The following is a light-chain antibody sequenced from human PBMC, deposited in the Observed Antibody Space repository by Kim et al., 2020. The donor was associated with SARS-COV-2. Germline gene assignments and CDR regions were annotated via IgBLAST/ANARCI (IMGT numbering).Light chain of an antibody. V-gene: IGKV3-15*01. Sequence: EIVMTQSPDTLSVSPGERATLSCRASQSVRSILAWYQHKPGQAPRLLIYGASIRATGIPARFSGSGSGTECTLNISSLQSEDFAVYSCQQYSTWPLTFGGGTKVDIK. CDR3: QQYSTWPLT. CDR1: QSVRSI. CDR2: GAS. J-gene: IGKJ4*01.